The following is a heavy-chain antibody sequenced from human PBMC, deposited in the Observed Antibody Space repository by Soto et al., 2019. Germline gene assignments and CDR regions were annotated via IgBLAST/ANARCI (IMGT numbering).Heavy chain of an antibody. CDR2: IYPGDFDR. CDR3: ARSYGGEYYDSRSYYYGY. D-gene: IGHD3-22*01. Sequence: GESLKISCKGSGYKFIDYWIGWVRQVPGKGLEWMGGIYPGDFDRKYSPSFQGQVTISADKSITTAYLQWSSLKASDTAIYYCARSYGGEYYDSRSYYYGYWGQGTLVTVSS. J-gene: IGHJ4*02. V-gene: IGHV5-51*01. CDR1: GYKFIDYW.